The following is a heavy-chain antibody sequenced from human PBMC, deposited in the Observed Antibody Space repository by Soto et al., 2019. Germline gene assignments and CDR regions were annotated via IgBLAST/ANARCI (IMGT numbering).Heavy chain of an antibody. J-gene: IGHJ4*02. CDR3: ARGRYDYSNYYFTT. CDR2: IWYDGSNI. CDR1: GFTFSSFG. D-gene: IGHD4-4*01. Sequence: PGGSLRLSCAASGFTFSSFGMHWVRQAPGKGLEWVAVIWYDGSNIHYADSVKGRFTISRDNSRNTLYLQMNSLRAEDTAVYYCARGRYDYSNYYFTTAAREPWSPSPQ. V-gene: IGHV3-33*01.